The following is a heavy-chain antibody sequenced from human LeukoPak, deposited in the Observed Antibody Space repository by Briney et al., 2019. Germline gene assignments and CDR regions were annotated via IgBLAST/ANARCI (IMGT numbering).Heavy chain of an antibody. CDR3: ARRDYALDY. D-gene: IGHD4-17*01. CDR1: GGSVSSGSYH. V-gene: IGHV4-61*01. CDR2: IYHSGST. J-gene: IGHJ4*02. Sequence: SETLSLTCTVSGGSVSSGSYHWSWIRQPPGKELEYIGYIYHSGSTNYNPSLKSRVTISLDTSKNQFSLNLRSVTAADTAVYYCARRDYALDYWGQGTLVTVSS.